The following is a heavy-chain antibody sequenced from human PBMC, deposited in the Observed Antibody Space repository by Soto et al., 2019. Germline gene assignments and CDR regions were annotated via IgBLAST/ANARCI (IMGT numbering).Heavy chain of an antibody. J-gene: IGHJ3*02. CDR3: ASGIAALDAFDI. D-gene: IGHD6-6*01. CDR1: GYTFTSYD. V-gene: IGHV1-8*01. CDR2: MNPNSGNT. Sequence: QVPLVQSGAEVKKPGVSVKVSCKASGYTFTSYDINWVRQATGQGLEWMGWMNPNSGNTGYAQKFQGRVTMTRNTSISTAYMELSSLRSEDTAVYYCASGIAALDAFDIWGQGTMVTVSS.